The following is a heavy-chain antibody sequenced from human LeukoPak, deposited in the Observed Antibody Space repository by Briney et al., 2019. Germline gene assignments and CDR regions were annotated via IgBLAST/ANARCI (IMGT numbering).Heavy chain of an antibody. D-gene: IGHD2-2*01. CDR2: IYYSGST. J-gene: IGHJ3*02. Sequence: ASQTLSLTCTVSGGSISSGGYYWSWIRQPPGKGLEWIGYIYYSGSTNYNPSLKSRVTISVDTSKNQFSLKLSSVTAADTAVYYCARELYCSSTSCPYDAFDIWGQGTMVTVSS. CDR1: GGSISSGGYY. V-gene: IGHV4-61*08. CDR3: ARELYCSSTSCPYDAFDI.